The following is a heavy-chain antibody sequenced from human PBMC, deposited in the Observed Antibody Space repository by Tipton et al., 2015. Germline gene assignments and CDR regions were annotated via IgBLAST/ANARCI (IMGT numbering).Heavy chain of an antibody. CDR1: GDSISSYY. J-gene: IGHJ4*02. Sequence: TLSLTCTVSGDSISSYYWSWIRQPPGKGLEWIGYIYYSGSTNYNPSLKSRVTISVDTSKNQFSLKLSSVTAADTAVYYCAREGWNSDSSGYDYWGQGTLVTVSS. CDR2: IYYSGST. D-gene: IGHD3-22*01. CDR3: AREGWNSDSSGYDY. V-gene: IGHV4-59*01.